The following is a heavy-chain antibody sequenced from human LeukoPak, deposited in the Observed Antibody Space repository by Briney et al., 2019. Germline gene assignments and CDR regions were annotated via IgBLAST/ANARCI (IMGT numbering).Heavy chain of an antibody. Sequence: GGSLRPSCAASGFTFSSYAMSCVHQAPGKGLEWVSAISGSGGSTYYADSVKGRFTISRDNSKNTRYLHMNSLRAECTAVYDCATVNPPVWGQGTLVTVSS. CDR3: ATVNPPV. CDR2: ISGSGGST. D-gene: IGHD4-17*01. J-gene: IGHJ4*02. V-gene: IGHV3-23*01. CDR1: GFTFSSYA.